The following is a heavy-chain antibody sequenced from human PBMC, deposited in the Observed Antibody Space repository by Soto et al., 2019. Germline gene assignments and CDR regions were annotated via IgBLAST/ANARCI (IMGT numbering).Heavy chain of an antibody. Sequence: QVQLQESGPGLVKPSETLSLTCTVSGGSISSYYWSWIRQPPGKGLEGIWYIYYSGITNYNPSLMSRVAMSVDTSKNQFSRKLGSVTAADAAVYYCARRWRYTVDYWGQGALVTVSS. CDR2: IYYSGIT. CDR1: GGSISSYY. CDR3: ARRWRYTVDY. J-gene: IGHJ4*02. D-gene: IGHD1-26*01. V-gene: IGHV4-59*08.